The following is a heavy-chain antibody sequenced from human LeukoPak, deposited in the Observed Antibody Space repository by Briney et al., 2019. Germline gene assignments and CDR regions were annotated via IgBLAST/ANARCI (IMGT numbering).Heavy chain of an antibody. CDR1: GGSIRHYY. J-gene: IGHJ3*01. D-gene: IGHD6-19*01. V-gene: IGHV4-59*01. CDR3: ARVYYCNGWLNAFDS. Sequence: SETLSVTCMVSGGSIRHYYWRWVRQPPATGLEWLGYIYYSGSTNYNPSLKSRVTISLDTSKKHFSLKLISVTAADTAVYYCARVYYCNGWLNAFDSWGEGTMVTFSS. CDR2: IYYSGST.